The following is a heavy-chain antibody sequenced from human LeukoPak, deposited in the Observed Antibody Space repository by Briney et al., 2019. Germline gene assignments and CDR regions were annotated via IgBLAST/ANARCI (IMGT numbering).Heavy chain of an antibody. Sequence: ASVKVSCKASGYTFTGYGITWVRQAPGQGLEWMGWINPNSGGTNYAQKFQGRVTMTRDTSISTAYMELSRLRSDDTAVYYCARDPRRAAGQVGGFDPWGQGTLVTVSS. CDR2: INPNSGGT. V-gene: IGHV1-2*02. CDR3: ARDPRRAAGQVGGFDP. D-gene: IGHD1-26*01. J-gene: IGHJ5*02. CDR1: GYTFTGYG.